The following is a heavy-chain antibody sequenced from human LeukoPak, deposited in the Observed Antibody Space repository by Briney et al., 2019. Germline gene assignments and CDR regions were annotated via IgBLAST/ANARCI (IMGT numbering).Heavy chain of an antibody. V-gene: IGHV1-69*05. CDR1: GGTFSSYA. D-gene: IGHD2-2*01. Sequence: SVKVSCKASGGTFSSYAISWVRQAPGQGLEWMGGIIPIFGTANYAQKFQGRVTITTDESTSTAYMELSSLRSEDTAVYYCASPYQLPLGTWGQGTLVTVSS. CDR2: IIPIFGTA. J-gene: IGHJ5*02. CDR3: ASPYQLPLGT.